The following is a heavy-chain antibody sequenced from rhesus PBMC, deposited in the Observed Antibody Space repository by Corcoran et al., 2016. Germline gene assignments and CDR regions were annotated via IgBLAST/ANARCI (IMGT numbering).Heavy chain of an antibody. J-gene: IGHJ4*01. CDR3: ARRVYSGSYYYDY. Sequence: QVQLVQAGAEVKKPGASVKGSCKASGDTSTDYYMHRGRQAPRQGLEWMGWINPYNGNTKYAQKFQGRVTMTRDTSTSTAYMELSSLRSEDTAVYYCARRVYSGSYYYDYWGQGVLVTVSS. CDR2: INPYNGNT. CDR1: GDTSTDYY. V-gene: IGHV1S2*01. D-gene: IGHD3-16*01.